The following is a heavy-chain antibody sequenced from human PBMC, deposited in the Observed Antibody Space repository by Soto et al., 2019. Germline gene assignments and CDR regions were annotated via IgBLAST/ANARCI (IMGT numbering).Heavy chain of an antibody. CDR2: ISPDGGST. V-gene: IGHV1-46*01. Sequence: ASVQVSCKASGYDFTDHYIHWVRQAPGQGLEWMGIISPDGGSTRYSQKFQARITMTRDTSTSTVYMELSSLRSEDTAVYYCARAPRGGVIIVITSAQIDYWGQGTLVTVYS. CDR3: ARAPRGGVIIVITSAQIDY. D-gene: IGHD3-10*01. CDR1: GYDFTDHY. J-gene: IGHJ4*02.